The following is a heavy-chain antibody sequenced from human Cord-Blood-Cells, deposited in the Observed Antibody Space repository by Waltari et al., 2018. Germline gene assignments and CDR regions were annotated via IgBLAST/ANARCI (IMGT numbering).Heavy chain of an antibody. Sequence: QVQLQQWGAGLLKPSETLSLTCAVYGGSFSGYYWSWIRQPPGKGLEWIGEINHSGRTNYNPSLKSRVTISVDTSKNQFSLKLSSVTAADTAVYYCARGPGGSYDAFDIWGQGTMVTVSS. J-gene: IGHJ3*02. CDR3: ARGPGGSYDAFDI. D-gene: IGHD1-26*01. V-gene: IGHV4-34*01. CDR2: INHSGRT. CDR1: GGSFSGYY.